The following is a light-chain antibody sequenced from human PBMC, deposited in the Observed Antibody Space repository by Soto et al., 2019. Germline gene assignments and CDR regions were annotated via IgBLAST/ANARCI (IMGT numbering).Light chain of an antibody. Sequence: STLTQPASVSGSPGQSITISCPGTSSDVAYYNYVSWFQQHPGKAPKLMIYEVSNRPSGVSNRFSGSKSGNTASLTISGLQAEDEADYYCTSFTTSSTYVFGTGNKVTV. V-gene: IGLV2-14*01. CDR1: SSDVAYYNY. CDR3: TSFTTSSTYV. CDR2: EVS. J-gene: IGLJ1*01.